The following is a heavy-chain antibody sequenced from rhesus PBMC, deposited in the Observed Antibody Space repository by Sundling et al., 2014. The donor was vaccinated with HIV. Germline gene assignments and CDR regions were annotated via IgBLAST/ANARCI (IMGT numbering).Heavy chain of an antibody. J-gene: IGHJ4*01. CDR3: TRVKSGSYSLRFDH. V-gene: IGHV4-76*01. D-gene: IGHD3-16*01. CDR2: IYSSSGNT. CDR1: GGSISGGYG. Sequence: QVQLQESGPGLLKPSETLSLTCAVSGGSISGGYGWGWIRQPPGKGLECIGSIYSSSGNTYYSPSLKNRVTISTDTSKNQFSLKLSSVTAADTAVYYCTRVKSGSYSLRFDHWGQGVLVTVSS.